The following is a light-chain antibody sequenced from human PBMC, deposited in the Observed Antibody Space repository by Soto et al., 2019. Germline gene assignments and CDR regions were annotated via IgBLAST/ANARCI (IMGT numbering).Light chain of an antibody. V-gene: IGKV3-15*01. CDR3: QQYYSWKT. J-gene: IGKJ1*01. Sequence: EIVMTQSPATLSVSPGERATLSCRASRSVSTNLAWYQQKPGQAPRLLIHDASTRATGFPARFSGSGSGTEFTLTISSLQSEDFAVYYCQQYYSWKTFGQGTKVEIK. CDR1: RSVSTN. CDR2: DAS.